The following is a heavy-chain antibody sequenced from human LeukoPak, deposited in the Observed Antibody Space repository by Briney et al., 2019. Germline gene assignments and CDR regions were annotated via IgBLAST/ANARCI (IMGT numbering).Heavy chain of an antibody. CDR3: ARWGNDYSQFDS. Sequence: QSGGSLRLSCAASGFTFNNYAMTWVRQAPGKGLEWVSVVSGSGDNTNYADSVKGRFTISRDNSKNTLFLQMNSLRTVDTAVYFCARWGNDYSQFDSWGQGTLVTVS. CDR1: GFTFNNYA. D-gene: IGHD4-11*01. CDR2: VSGSGDNT. J-gene: IGHJ4*02. V-gene: IGHV3-23*01.